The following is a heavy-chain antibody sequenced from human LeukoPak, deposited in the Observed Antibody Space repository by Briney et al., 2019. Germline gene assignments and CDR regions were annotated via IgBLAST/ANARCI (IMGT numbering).Heavy chain of an antibody. J-gene: IGHJ4*02. D-gene: IGHD7-27*01. CDR2: INPSAGST. V-gene: IGHV1-46*01. CDR1: GYTFINYY. Sequence: GASVKVSCKASGYTFINYYIHWVRQAPGQGLEWMGIINPSAGSTTYAQNFQGRVTMTRDTSTSTVYMELSSLRSEDTAVYYCARDVQTGDRDYWGQGTLVTVSS. CDR3: ARDVQTGDRDY.